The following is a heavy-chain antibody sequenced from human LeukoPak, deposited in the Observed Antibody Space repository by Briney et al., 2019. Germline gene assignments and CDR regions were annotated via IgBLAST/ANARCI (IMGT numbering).Heavy chain of an antibody. CDR3: ARDSGGAMARYYYDMDV. CDR1: GGTFSSYA. CDR2: IIPIFGTA. J-gene: IGHJ6*02. D-gene: IGHD5-18*01. Sequence: GASVTVSCTASGGTFSSYAISWVRQAPGQGLEWMGGIIPIFGTANYAQKFQGRVTITADESTSTAYMELSSLRSEDTAVYYCARDSGGAMARYYYDMDVWGQGTTVTVSS. V-gene: IGHV1-69*13.